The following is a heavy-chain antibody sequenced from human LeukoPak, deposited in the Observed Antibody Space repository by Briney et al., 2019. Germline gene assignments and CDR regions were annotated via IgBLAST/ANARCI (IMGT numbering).Heavy chain of an antibody. J-gene: IGHJ6*02. CDR3: ARTSWGELLRDPRYYYYGMDV. D-gene: IGHD1-26*01. CDR1: GYTFTSYC. CDR2: INPSGGST. Sequence: ASVKVSCKASGYTFTSYCMHWVRQAPGQGLEWMGIINPSGGSTSYAQKFQGRVTMTRDTSTSTVYMELSSLRSEDTAVYYCARTSWGELLRDPRYYYYGMDVWGQGTTVTVSS. V-gene: IGHV1-46*01.